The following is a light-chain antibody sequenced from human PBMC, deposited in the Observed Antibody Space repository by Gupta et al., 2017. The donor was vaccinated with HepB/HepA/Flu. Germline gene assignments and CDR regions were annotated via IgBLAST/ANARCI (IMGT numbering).Light chain of an antibody. Sequence: QLALTQSPSASASLGTSVKLTCTLISGHSTYAIAWHQQQPEKGPRFLMRITGDGSYIKGDGIPDRFSGSSSGTERYLNISSLQSEDEADYYCQTWGTDRHVVFGGGTKLSVL. CDR1: SGHSTYA. J-gene: IGLJ2*01. CDR3: QTWGTDRHVV. CDR2: ITGDGSY. V-gene: IGLV4-69*01.